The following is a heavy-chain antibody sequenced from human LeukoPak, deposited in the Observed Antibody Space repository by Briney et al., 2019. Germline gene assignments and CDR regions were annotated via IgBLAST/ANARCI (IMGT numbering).Heavy chain of an antibody. CDR3: ARDVGGSYYYYFDY. CDR2: IIPISGTA. Sequence: ASVKVSCKASGGTFSSYAISWVRQAPGQGLEWMGRIIPISGTANYAQKFQGRVTITTDESTSTAYMELSSLRSEDTAVYYCARDVGGSYYYYFDYWGQGTLVTVSS. V-gene: IGHV1-69*05. D-gene: IGHD1-26*01. CDR1: GGTFSSYA. J-gene: IGHJ4*02.